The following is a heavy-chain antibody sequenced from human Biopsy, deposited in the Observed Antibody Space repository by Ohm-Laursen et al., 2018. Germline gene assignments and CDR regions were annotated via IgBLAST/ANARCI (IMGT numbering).Heavy chain of an antibody. D-gene: IGHD3-22*01. CDR3: ASVVLGPTNDAFDL. J-gene: IGHJ3*01. CDR2: IYPGGST. CDR1: GGDINNYY. V-gene: IGHV4-4*07. Sequence: SETLSLTCNVSGGDINNYYWSWIRQPAGKGLEWIGRIYPGGSTNSNPSLKSRVTMSVDTSKKQLSLRLRSVTAADTAMYYCASVVLGPTNDAFDLWGQGTMVVVSS.